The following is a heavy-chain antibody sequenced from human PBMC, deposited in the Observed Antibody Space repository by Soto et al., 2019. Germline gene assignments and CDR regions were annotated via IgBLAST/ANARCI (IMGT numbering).Heavy chain of an antibody. D-gene: IGHD6-13*01. CDR2: ISNDGSDK. CDR3: AKDQARAASHGID. CDR1: GFTFNNYG. Sequence: QVQLVESGGGVVQPGRSLRLSCAASGFTFNNYGMHWARQAPGKGLEWVAAISNDGSDKYYADSVKGRLTLSRDNSKNTVLLQMSSRIAEDTAVYYCAKDQARAASHGIDWGQGTMVTVSS. V-gene: IGHV3-30*18. J-gene: IGHJ3*01.